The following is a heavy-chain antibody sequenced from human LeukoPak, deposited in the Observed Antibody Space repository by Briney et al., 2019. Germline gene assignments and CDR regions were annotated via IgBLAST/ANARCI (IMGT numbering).Heavy chain of an antibody. CDR2: INHSGST. D-gene: IGHD2-2*01. V-gene: IGHV4-34*01. CDR3: ARGGYCSSTSCPPRNWFDP. J-gene: IGHJ5*02. CDR1: GGSFSGYY. Sequence: SETLSLTCAVYGGSFSGYYWSWIRQPPGKGLEWIGEINHSGSTNYNPSLKSRVTISVDTSKNQFSLKLSPVTAADTAVYYCARGGYCSSTSCPPRNWFDPWGQGTLVTVSS.